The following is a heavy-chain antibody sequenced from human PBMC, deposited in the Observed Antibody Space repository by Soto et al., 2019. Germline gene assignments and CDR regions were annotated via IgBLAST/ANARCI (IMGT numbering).Heavy chain of an antibody. CDR2: INHSGST. D-gene: IGHD3-3*01. Sequence: SETLSLTCAVYGGSFSGYYLSWIRQPPGKGLEWIEEINHSGSTNYNPSLKSRVTISVDASKNQFSLKLSSVTAADTAVYYCARALGGVVNLLYYYYGMDVWGQGTTVTVSS. V-gene: IGHV4-34*01. CDR1: GGSFSGYY. J-gene: IGHJ6*02. CDR3: ARALGGVVNLLYYYYGMDV.